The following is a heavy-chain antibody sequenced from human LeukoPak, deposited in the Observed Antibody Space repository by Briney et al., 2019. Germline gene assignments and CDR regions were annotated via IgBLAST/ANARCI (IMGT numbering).Heavy chain of an antibody. CDR2: ISGSGGST. CDR1: GFTFSSYA. Sequence: GGSLRLSCAASGFTFSSYAMSWVRQAPGKGLEWVSAISGSGGSTYYADSVKGRFTISRDNSKNTLYLQMNSLRAEDTAVYYCAKEHRITIFGVVIIHFDYWGQGTLVTVSS. CDR3: AKEHRITIFGVVIIHFDY. D-gene: IGHD3-3*01. J-gene: IGHJ4*02. V-gene: IGHV3-23*01.